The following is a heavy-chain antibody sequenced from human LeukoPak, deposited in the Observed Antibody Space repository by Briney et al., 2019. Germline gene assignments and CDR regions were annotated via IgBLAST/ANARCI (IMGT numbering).Heavy chain of an antibody. Sequence: PGGSLRLSCAASGFTFSTYTMNWVRQAPGKGLEWVSYISGSSSAMDYAASVKGRFTISRDNAKNSLYLQMNSLRAEDTAVYYCARGYCSGGTCYGHSDYWGQGTLVTVSS. D-gene: IGHD2-15*01. J-gene: IGHJ4*02. CDR1: GFTFSTYT. V-gene: IGHV3-48*01. CDR3: ARGYCSGGTCYGHSDY. CDR2: ISGSSSAM.